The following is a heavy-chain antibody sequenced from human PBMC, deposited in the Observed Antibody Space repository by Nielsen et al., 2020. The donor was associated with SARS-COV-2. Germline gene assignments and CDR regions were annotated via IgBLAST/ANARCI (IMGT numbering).Heavy chain of an antibody. D-gene: IGHD1-20*01. CDR2: IYYSGST. Sequence: WIRQPPGQGLEWIGYIYYSGSTNYNRSLKSRVTISVDTSKNQFSLKLRSVTAADTAVYYCARRRRDNNWNYDYYYMDVWGKGTTVTVSS. J-gene: IGHJ6*03. CDR3: ARRRRDNNWNYDYYYMDV. V-gene: IGHV4-59*08.